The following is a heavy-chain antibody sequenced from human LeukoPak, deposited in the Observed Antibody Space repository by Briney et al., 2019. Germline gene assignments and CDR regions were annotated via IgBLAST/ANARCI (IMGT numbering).Heavy chain of an antibody. CDR3: AKRGVVIRVILVGFHKEAYYFDS. CDR1: GITLSNYG. CDR2: ISGSSGGI. D-gene: IGHD3-22*01. V-gene: IGHV3-23*01. Sequence: GGSLRLSCAASGITLSNYGMSWVRQAPGKGLEWVAGISGSSGGINYADSVKGRFTISRDNSKNTLYLQMNRLRAEDTAVYFCAKRGVVIRVILVGFHKEAYYFDSWGQGAQVTVSS. J-gene: IGHJ4*02.